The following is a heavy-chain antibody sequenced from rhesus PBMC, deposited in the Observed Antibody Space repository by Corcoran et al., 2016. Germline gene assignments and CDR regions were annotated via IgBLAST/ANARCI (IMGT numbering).Heavy chain of an antibody. D-gene: IGHD3-3*01. CDR2: VDPEDGEA. J-gene: IGHJ6*01. Sequence: EVQLVQSGAEVKKPGASGKISCKASGSTFTDYYLHWVRKAPGKGLEWMGRVDPEDGEAIHAQKFQDRGTITADTSTDTAYMELSSLRSEDTAVYYCATEPRITIFGVVITTDYYGLDSWGQGVVVTVSS. V-gene: IGHV1-111*02. CDR3: ATEPRITIFGVVITTDYYGLDS. CDR1: GSTFTDYY.